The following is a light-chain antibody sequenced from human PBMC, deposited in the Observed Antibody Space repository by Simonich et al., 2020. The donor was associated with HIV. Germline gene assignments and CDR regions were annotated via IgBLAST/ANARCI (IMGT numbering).Light chain of an antibody. J-gene: IGKJ2*01. CDR2: GAA. V-gene: IGKV4-1*01. Sequence: IVMTQSPASLAVSLGERATINCKSSPSVSYSSNNKNYLAWYQQKPGQPPKLLIYGAATREAGVPDRFRGSGSGTDFTLTISSLQAEDVAVYYCQQDYSTPLAFGQGTKLEIK. CDR3: QQDYSTPLA. CDR1: PSVSYSSNNKNY.